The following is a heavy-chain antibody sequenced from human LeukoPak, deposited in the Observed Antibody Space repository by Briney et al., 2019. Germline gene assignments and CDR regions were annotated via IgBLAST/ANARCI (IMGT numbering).Heavy chain of an antibody. J-gene: IGHJ4*02. CDR2: IYDSGTT. CDR1: GFTVSSNY. D-gene: IGHD6-19*01. CDR3: AGRRSSGWYAY. Sequence: GGSLRLSCATSGFTVSSNYMSWVRQAPGKGLEWVSVIYDSGTTYYADSVKGRFLIFRDTSKNTVDLQMNSLRVEDTAVYYCAGRRSSGWYAYWGQGTLVTISS. V-gene: IGHV3-53*01.